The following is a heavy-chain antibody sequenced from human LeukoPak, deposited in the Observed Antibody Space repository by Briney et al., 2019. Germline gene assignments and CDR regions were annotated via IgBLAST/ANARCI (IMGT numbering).Heavy chain of an antibody. Sequence: QPGGSLRLSCAASGFTFSSYAMSWVRQAPGKGLEWVSAISGSGGSTYYVDSVKGRFTISRDKSKSTLYLQMNSLRAEDTAVYYCAKPSVGRRSASLYTYNWFDPWGQGTLVTGSS. CDR1: GFTFSSYA. CDR2: ISGSGGST. J-gene: IGHJ5*02. D-gene: IGHD1-26*01. V-gene: IGHV3-23*01. CDR3: AKPSVGRRSASLYTYNWFDP.